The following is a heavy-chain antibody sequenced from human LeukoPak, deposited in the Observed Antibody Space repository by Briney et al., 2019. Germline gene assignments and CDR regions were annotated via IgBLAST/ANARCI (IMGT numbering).Heavy chain of an antibody. Sequence: ASVKVSCKASGYTFTSYYMHGGRQAPGQGGEGMGVINTSGGSTIYAKKLQGRVTMNRDRSTRTVYMEVSRLRSGDTPVYYCARVSPVLELRGGYFHYWGQGTLVTVSS. J-gene: IGHJ4*02. CDR3: ARVSPVLELRGGYFHY. CDR1: GYTFTSYY. D-gene: IGHD1-7*01. V-gene: IGHV1-46*03. CDR2: INTSGGST.